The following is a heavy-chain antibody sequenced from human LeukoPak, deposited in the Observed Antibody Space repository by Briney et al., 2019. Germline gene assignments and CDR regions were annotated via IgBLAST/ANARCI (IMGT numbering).Heavy chain of an antibody. J-gene: IGHJ5*01. D-gene: IGHD2-15*01. V-gene: IGHV4-39*01. CDR2: VYYDGVT. Sequence: PSETLSLTCTVSGGSISSRGFFWGWIRQPPGKGPEWIGSVYYDGVTYYNRSFQSRVTMSLDKSTNRFSLRLSSVTAADTAVYYCARLSCSDAVCPSLPYNQFDSWGQGTLVIVST. CDR1: GGSISSRGFF. CDR3: ARLSCSDAVCPSLPYNQFDS.